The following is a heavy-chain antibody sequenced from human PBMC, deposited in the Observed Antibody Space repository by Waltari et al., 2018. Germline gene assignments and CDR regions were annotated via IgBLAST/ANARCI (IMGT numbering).Heavy chain of an antibody. J-gene: IGHJ5*02. V-gene: IGHV4-38-2*01. CDR2: IYHSGST. D-gene: IGHD6-19*01. CDR3: ARHGYSSGWPTGRPNWFDP. Sequence: QVQLQESGPGLVKPSETLSLTCAVSGYSISSGYYWGWIRQPPGTGLEWIGSIYHSGSTYYNPSLKRRVTISVDTSKNQFSLKLSSVTAADTAVYYCARHGYSSGWPTGRPNWFDPWGQGTLVTVSS. CDR1: GYSISSGYY.